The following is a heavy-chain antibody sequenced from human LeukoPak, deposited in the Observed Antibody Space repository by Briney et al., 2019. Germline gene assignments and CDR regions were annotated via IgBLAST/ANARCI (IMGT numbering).Heavy chain of an antibody. J-gene: IGHJ3*02. D-gene: IGHD3-3*01. CDR3: ASDFWSGPYDAFDI. V-gene: IGHV1-69*06. Sequence: SVKVSCKASGGTFSSYAISWVRQAPGQGLEWMGGIIPIFGTANYAQKFQGRVTITADKSTSTAYMEPSSLRSEDTAVYYCASDFWSGPYDAFDIWGQGTMVTVSS. CDR2: IIPIFGTA. CDR1: GGTFSSYA.